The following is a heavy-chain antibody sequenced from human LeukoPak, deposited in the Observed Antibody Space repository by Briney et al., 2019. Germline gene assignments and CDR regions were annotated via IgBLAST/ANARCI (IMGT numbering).Heavy chain of an antibody. D-gene: IGHD3-3*01. V-gene: IGHV1-2*02. CDR3: ARARADFWSSDY. CDR1: GYTFTGYY. Sequence: RASVKVSCKASGYTFTGYYMHWVRQAPGQGLEWMGWINPNSGGTNYAQKFQGRVTMTRDTSISTAYMELSRLRSDDTAVYFCARARADFWSSDYWGQGTLATVSS. CDR2: INPNSGGT. J-gene: IGHJ4*02.